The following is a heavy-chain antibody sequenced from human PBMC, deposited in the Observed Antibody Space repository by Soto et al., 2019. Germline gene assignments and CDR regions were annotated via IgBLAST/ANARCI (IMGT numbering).Heavy chain of an antibody. D-gene: IGHD3-22*01. CDR2: INAGNGNT. CDR3: ARVYLYYDSSGSWSHFDY. J-gene: IGHJ4*02. Sequence: QVQLVQSGAEEKKPGASVKVSCMASGYTFSSYAMHWVRQAPGQRLEWMGWINAGNGNTKYSQKFQGRVTITRDTSANTAYMELSSLRSEDTAVYYCARVYLYYDSSGSWSHFDYWGQGTLVTVSS. CDR1: GYTFSSYA. V-gene: IGHV1-3*05.